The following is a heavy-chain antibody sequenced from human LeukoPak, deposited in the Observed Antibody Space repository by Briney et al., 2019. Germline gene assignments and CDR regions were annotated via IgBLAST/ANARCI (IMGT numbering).Heavy chain of an antibody. V-gene: IGHV3-30-3*01. CDR1: GFTFSSYA. CDR3: ARDSSSWSNWFDS. D-gene: IGHD6-13*01. CDR2: ISYDGSNK. J-gene: IGHJ5*01. Sequence: GGSLRLSCAASGFTFSSYAMHWVRQAPAKGLEWVAVISYDGSNKYYADSVKGRFTISRDNSKNTLYLQMNSLRAEDTAVYYCARDSSSWSNWFDSWGQGTLVTVSS.